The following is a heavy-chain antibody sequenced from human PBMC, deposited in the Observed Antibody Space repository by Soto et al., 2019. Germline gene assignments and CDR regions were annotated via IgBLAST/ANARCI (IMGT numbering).Heavy chain of an antibody. J-gene: IGHJ4*02. Sequence: QVQLQQWGAGLLKPSETLSLTCAVYGGSFSGYYWSWIRQPPGKGLEWIGEINHSGSTNYNPSLKSRVTISVDTTKNQFSLKLSSVTAADTDVYYCARAPGGSDYWGQGTLVTVSS. CDR3: ARAPGGSDY. D-gene: IGHD1-26*01. CDR2: INHSGST. V-gene: IGHV4-34*01. CDR1: GGSFSGYY.